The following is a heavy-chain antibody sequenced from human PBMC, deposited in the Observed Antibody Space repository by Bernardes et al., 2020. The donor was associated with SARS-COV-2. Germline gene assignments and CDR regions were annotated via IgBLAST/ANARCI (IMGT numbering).Heavy chain of an antibody. CDR2: IYYSGST. CDR3: ATSLYRYGRHYGMDV. D-gene: IGHD5-18*01. CDR1: GGSISSGGYY. V-gene: IGHV4-31*03. J-gene: IGHJ6*02. Sequence: SETLSLTCTVSGGSISSGGYYWSWIRQHPGKGLEWIGYIYYSGSTYYNPSLKSRVTISVDTSKNQFSLKLSSVTAADTAVYYCATSLYRYGRHYGMDVWGQGTTVTVSS.